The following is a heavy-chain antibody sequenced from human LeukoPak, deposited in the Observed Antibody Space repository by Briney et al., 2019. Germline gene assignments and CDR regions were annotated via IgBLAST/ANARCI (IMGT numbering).Heavy chain of an antibody. Sequence: GGSLRLSCAASGFTFSSYWMSWVRQAPGKGLEWVANIKQDGSEKYYVDSVKGRFTISRDNAKNSLYLQMNSLRAEDTALYYCARTITMVRGVINYYYYYYMDVWGKGTTVTVSS. D-gene: IGHD3-10*01. CDR1: GFTFSSYW. V-gene: IGHV3-7*03. CDR3: ARTITMVRGVINYYYYYYMDV. J-gene: IGHJ6*03. CDR2: IKQDGSEK.